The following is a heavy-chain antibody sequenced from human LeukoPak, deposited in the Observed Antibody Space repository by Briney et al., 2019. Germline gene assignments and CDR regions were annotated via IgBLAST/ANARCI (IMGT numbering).Heavy chain of an antibody. CDR2: INSDGSST. Sequence: GGSLRLSCAASGFTFSTYWMHWVRQAPGKGLVWVSRINSDGSSTSYADSVKGRFTISRDNAKNSLYLQMNSLRVEDTAVYYCARDRTVTSYFDSWGQGTLVTVSS. V-gene: IGHV3-74*01. D-gene: IGHD4-17*01. CDR3: ARDRTVTSYFDS. CDR1: GFTFSTYW. J-gene: IGHJ4*02.